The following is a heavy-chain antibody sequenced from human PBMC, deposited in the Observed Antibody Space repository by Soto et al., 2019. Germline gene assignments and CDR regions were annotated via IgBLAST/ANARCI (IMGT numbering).Heavy chain of an antibody. CDR2: IYYSGST. Sequence: PSETLSLTCTVSGASISSYYWSWIRQPPGKGLEWIGYIYYSGSTNYNPSLKSRVTISVDTSKNQFSLKLSSVTAADTAVYYCAREGGNSWGYYYYYGMDVWGQGTTVTVSS. D-gene: IGHD4-4*01. V-gene: IGHV4-59*01. CDR3: AREGGNSWGYYYYYGMDV. CDR1: GASISSYY. J-gene: IGHJ6*02.